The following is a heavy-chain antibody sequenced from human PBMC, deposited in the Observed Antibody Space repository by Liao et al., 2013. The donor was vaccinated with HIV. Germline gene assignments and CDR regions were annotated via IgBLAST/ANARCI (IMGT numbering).Heavy chain of an antibody. CDR3: ARPAWRYCTNGVCPDAFDI. Sequence: QVQLQQWGAGLLKPSETLSLTCAVYGGSFSGYYWSWIRQPPGKGLEWIGYIYYSGSTNYNPSLKSRVTISVDTSKNQFSLKLSSVTAADTAVYYCARPAWRYCTNGVCPDAFDIWGQGTMVTVSS. J-gene: IGHJ3*02. V-gene: IGHV4-34*11. CDR1: GGSFSGYY. D-gene: IGHD2-8*01. CDR2: IYYSGST.